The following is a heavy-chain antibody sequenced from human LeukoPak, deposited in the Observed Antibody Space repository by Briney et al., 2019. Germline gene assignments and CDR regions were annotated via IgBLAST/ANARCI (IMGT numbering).Heavy chain of an antibody. CDR3: AGGTYYRDY. D-gene: IGHD1-26*01. J-gene: IGHJ4*02. V-gene: IGHV3-7*04. CDR1: GFTFSSYW. Sequence: GGSLRLSCAASGFTFSSYWMSWVRQAPGKGLEWVANIKEDGSEKYYVDSVKGRFTISRDNAKNSLYLQMNSLRAEDTTVYYCAGGTYYRDYWGQGTLVTVSS. CDR2: IKEDGSEK.